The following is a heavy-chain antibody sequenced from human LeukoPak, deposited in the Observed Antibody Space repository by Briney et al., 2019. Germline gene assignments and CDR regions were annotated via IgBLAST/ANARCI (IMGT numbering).Heavy chain of an antibody. J-gene: IGHJ5*02. D-gene: IGHD4-17*01. CDR1: GYTFTSYD. CDR2: ISAYNGNT. CDR3: ARDNDYGDLNWFDP. Sequence: ASVKVSCKASGYTFTSYDINWVRQATGQGLEWMGWISAYNGNTNYAQKLQGRVTMTTDTSTSTAYMELRSLRSDDTAVYYCARDNDYGDLNWFDPWGQGTLVTVSS. V-gene: IGHV1-18*01.